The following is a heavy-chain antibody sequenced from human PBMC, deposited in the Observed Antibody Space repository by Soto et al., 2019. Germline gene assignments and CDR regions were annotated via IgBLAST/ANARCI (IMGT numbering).Heavy chain of an antibody. CDR2: INPNSGGT. V-gene: IGHV1-2*04. Sequence: ASVKVSCKASGYTFTGYYMHWVRQAPGQGLEWMGWINPNSGGTNYAQKFQGWVTMTRDTSISTAYMELSRLRSDDTAVYYWARVPSFGSGSYYDYWGQGTLVTVSS. D-gene: IGHD3-10*01. J-gene: IGHJ4*02. CDR1: GYTFTGYY. CDR3: ARVPSFGSGSYYDY.